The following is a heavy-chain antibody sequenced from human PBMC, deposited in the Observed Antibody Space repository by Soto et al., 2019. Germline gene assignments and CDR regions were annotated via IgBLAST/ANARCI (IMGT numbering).Heavy chain of an antibody. CDR1: GFTFSSYA. CDR3: ATLPHSSSWYAVDY. D-gene: IGHD6-13*01. Sequence: GSLRLSCAASGFTFSSYAMSWVRQAPGKGLEWVSAISGSGGSTYYADSVKGRFTISRDNSKNTLYLQMNSLRAEDTAVYYCATLPHSSSWYAVDYWGQGTLVTVSS. J-gene: IGHJ4*02. V-gene: IGHV3-23*01. CDR2: ISGSGGST.